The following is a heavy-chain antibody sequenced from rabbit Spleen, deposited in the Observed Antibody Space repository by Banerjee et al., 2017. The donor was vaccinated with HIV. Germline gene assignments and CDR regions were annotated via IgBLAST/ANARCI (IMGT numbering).Heavy chain of an antibody. J-gene: IGHJ4*01. CDR1: GFSFSSSYD. CDR2: IYTGNRNT. V-gene: IGHV1S45*01. Sequence: QEQLVESGGGLVQPGASLTLTSTASGFSFSSSYDMCWVRQAPGKGLEWIGCIYTGNRNTYYASWAKGRFTISKTSSTTVTLQMTSLTAADTATYFCARDAGSGAYIDGYFNLWGPGTLVTVS. D-gene: IGHD8-1*01. CDR3: ARDAGSGAYIDGYFNL.